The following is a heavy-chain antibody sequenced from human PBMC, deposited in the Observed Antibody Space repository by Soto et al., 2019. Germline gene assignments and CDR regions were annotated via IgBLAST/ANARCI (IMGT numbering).Heavy chain of an antibody. V-gene: IGHV4-34*01. D-gene: IGHD2-15*01. CDR1: GGSFSGYY. J-gene: IGHJ4*02. Sequence: SETLSLTCAVYGGSFSGYYWSWIRQPPGKGLEWIGEINHSGSTNYNPSLKSRVTISVDTSKNQFSLKLSSVTAADTAVYYCAGYCSGGSCQRFYWGQGTLVTVSS. CDR3: AGYCSGGSCQRFY. CDR2: INHSGST.